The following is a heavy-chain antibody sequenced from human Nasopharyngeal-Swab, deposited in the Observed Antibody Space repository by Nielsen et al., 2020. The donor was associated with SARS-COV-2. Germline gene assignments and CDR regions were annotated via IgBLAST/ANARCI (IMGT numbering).Heavy chain of an antibody. Sequence: WIRQPPGKGLEWVAVIWHDGSNKYYADSVKGRFTISRDNSKNILYLQMNSLRAEDTAVYYCARDLTPMVIIYAFDMWGQGTMVTVSS. V-gene: IGHV3-33*01. CDR2: IWHDGSNK. D-gene: IGHD5-18*01. CDR3: ARDLTPMVIIYAFDM. J-gene: IGHJ3*02.